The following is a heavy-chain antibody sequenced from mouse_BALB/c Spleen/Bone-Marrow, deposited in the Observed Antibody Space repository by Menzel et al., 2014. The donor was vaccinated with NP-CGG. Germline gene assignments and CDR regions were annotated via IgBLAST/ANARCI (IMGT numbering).Heavy chain of an antibody. CDR1: GYTFSTYW. D-gene: IGHD2-14*01. Sequence: QVQLQQPGAELMKPGASVKISCKVTGYTFSTYWIEWVKQRPGHGLEWIGEILPGSGSINYNEKFKGKATFTADTSSNTAHIQLSSLTSEDSAVYYCARAYRYGRYAMDYWGQGTSVPVSS. V-gene: IGHV1-9*01. CDR3: ARAYRYGRYAMDY. J-gene: IGHJ4*01. CDR2: ILPGSGSI.